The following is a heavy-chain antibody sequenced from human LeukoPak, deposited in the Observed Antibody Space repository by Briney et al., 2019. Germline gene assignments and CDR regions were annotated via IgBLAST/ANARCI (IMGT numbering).Heavy chain of an antibody. CDR1: GGSFSGYY. Sequence: SETLSLTCAVYGGSFSGYYWSWIRQPQGKGLEWIGEINHSGSTNYNPSLKSRVTISVDTSKNQFSLKLSSVTAADTAVYYCARGDSSGYYWVDYWGQGTLVTVSS. D-gene: IGHD3-22*01. CDR3: ARGDSSGYYWVDY. J-gene: IGHJ4*02. V-gene: IGHV4-34*01. CDR2: INHSGST.